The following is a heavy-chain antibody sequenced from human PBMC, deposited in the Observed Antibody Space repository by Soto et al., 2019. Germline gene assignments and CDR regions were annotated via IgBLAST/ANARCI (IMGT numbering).Heavy chain of an antibody. J-gene: IGHJ6*02. V-gene: IGHV2-26*01. CDR2: FFSDAER. CDR1: GFSLTNGRMG. CDR3: ARMDGDYNYYGLDV. Sequence: SGPTLANPTETLTLTCSVSGFSLTNGRMGVSWIRQPPGKALEWLAHFFSDAERSYSTSMQSRLNMYKDSSGSQVVLTMTNMAPADTATYFCARMDGDYNYYGLDVWGHGIAVTVSS. D-gene: IGHD4-17*01.